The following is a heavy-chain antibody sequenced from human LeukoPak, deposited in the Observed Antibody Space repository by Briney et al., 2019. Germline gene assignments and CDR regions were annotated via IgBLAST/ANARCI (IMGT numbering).Heavy chain of an antibody. D-gene: IGHD3-22*01. CDR1: GFTFSSYA. CDR2: ISGSGGST. V-gene: IGHV3-23*01. CDR3: AKGYYDSSGYDVGYYYYYYGMDV. J-gene: IGHJ6*02. Sequence: GGSLRLSCAASGFTFSSYAMSWVRQAPGKGLEWVSAISGSGGSTYYADSVKGRFTISRDNSKNTLYLQMNSLRAEDTAVYYCAKGYYDSSGYDVGYYYYYYGMDVWGQGTTVTVSS.